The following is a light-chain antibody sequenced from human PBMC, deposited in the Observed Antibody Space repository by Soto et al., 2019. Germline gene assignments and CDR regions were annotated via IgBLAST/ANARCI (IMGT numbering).Light chain of an antibody. CDR3: QQYNDWPWT. CDR1: RNVGSK. V-gene: IGKV3-15*01. Sequence: EIVMTQSPATLSVSPGERSSLSCRASRNVGSKLAWYQQKPGQAPRLLIYGASTRATDIPVRFSGSGSGTEFTLTISSLQSEDFAVYYCQQYNDWPWTFGQGTKVDIK. CDR2: GAS. J-gene: IGKJ1*01.